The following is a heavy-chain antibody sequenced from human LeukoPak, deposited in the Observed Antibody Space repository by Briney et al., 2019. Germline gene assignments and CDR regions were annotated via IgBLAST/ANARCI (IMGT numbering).Heavy chain of an antibody. J-gene: IGHJ6*02. V-gene: IGHV3-7*01. CDR1: AFTLSSYD. CDR2: INEDGSKK. CDR3: ATSRVPYGLDV. Sequence: TGGSLRLSCVASAFTLSSYDMIWVRQAPGKGLEWVASINEDGSKKFYVDSVRGRFTISRDNVKNSLYLQMNSLRVGDTAVYYCATSRVPYGLDVWGQGTTVTVSS.